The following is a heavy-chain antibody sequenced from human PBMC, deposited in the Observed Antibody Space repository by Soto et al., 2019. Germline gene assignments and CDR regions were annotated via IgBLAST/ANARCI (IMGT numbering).Heavy chain of an antibody. J-gene: IGHJ4*02. CDR3: ARVFCGGNCYPNY. D-gene: IGHD2-21*02. V-gene: IGHV4-31*03. Sequence: QVQLQESGPGLVKPSQTLSLTCTVSGGSISSGGYYWSWIRQHPGKGLEWIGYIYYSGSTYYNPLLKSRVTIPLDTSKNQFSLKLSSVTAADTAVYYCARVFCGGNCYPNYWGQGTLVTVSS. CDR2: IYYSGST. CDR1: GGSISSGGYY.